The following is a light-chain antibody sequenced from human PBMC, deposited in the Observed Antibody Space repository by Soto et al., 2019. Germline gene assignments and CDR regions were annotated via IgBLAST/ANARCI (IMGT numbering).Light chain of an antibody. V-gene: IGKV3-20*01. Sequence: ELVLTQSPGTLSLSPGERATLSCRASQSVSSSYLAWDQQKPGQAPRLLIYRSSSRATGLPDRFNGSGSGTDILLTISRRDLQAFAVYSRQQYGRSPLFTFVPGPKLDI. CDR1: QSVSSSY. CDR2: RSS. J-gene: IGKJ3*01. CDR3: QQYGRSPLFT.